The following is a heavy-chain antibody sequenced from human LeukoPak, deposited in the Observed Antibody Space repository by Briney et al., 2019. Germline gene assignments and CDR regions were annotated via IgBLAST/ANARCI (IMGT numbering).Heavy chain of an antibody. D-gene: IGHD1-26*01. CDR1: GYTLTELS. CDR2: FDPEDGET. J-gene: IGHJ3*02. CDR3: ATESYSGGYLYAFDI. Sequence: ASVKVSCKVSGYTLTELSMHWVRQAPGKGLGWMGGFDPEDGETIYAQKFQGRVTMTEDTSTDTAYMELSSLRSEDTAVYYCATESYSGGYLYAFDIWGQGTMVTVSS. V-gene: IGHV1-24*01.